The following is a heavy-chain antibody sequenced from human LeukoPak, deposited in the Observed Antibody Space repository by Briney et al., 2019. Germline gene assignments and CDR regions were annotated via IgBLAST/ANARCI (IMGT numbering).Heavy chain of an antibody. Sequence: GGSLRLSCAASGFTFSSYAMHWVRQAPGKGLEYVSAISSNGGSTYHANSVKGRFTISRDNSKNTLYLQMGSLRAEDMAVYYCARGDWQQLALFDYWGQGTLVTVSS. D-gene: IGHD6-13*01. J-gene: IGHJ4*02. V-gene: IGHV3-64*01. CDR3: ARGDWQQLALFDY. CDR2: ISSNGGST. CDR1: GFTFSSYA.